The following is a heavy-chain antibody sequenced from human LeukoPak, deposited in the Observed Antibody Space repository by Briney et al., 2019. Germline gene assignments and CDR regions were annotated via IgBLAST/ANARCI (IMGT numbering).Heavy chain of an antibody. J-gene: IGHJ4*02. CDR1: GFALDDYG. V-gene: IGHV3-20*04. CDR3: ARRHVEYSSSSDPYYFDY. CDR2: INWNGGST. Sequence: GGSLRLSCAASGFALDDYGMSWVRQAPGKGLEWVSGINWNGGSTGYADSVKGRFTISRDNSKNTLYLQMNSLRAEDTAVYYCARRHVEYSSSSDPYYFDYWGQGTLVTVSS. D-gene: IGHD6-6*01.